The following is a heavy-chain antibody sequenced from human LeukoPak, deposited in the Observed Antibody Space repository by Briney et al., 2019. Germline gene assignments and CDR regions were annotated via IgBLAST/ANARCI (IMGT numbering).Heavy chain of an antibody. CDR3: VKVHGYSYGYFDY. CDR2: ISWNSGDI. J-gene: IGHJ4*02. Sequence: GGSLRLSCAASGFTFDDYAMHWVRQVPGKGLERVSGISWNSGDIGYADSVKGRFTISRDNAKNSLYLQMHSLRTEDTAFYYCVKVHGYSYGYFDYWGQGILVTVSS. D-gene: IGHD5-18*01. V-gene: IGHV3-9*01. CDR1: GFTFDDYA.